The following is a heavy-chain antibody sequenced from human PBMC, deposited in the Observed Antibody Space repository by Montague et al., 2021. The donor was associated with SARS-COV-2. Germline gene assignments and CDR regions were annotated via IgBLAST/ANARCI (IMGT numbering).Heavy chain of an antibody. CDR2: ISHSGSA. CDR3: AGQVGDFWTGFYVDS. D-gene: IGHD3/OR15-3a*01. Sequence: SETLSLTCNVSGDSISSANYQWAWFRQPPGKGLQWVGSISHSGSAYYNPSLKSRLTISVDMSKRLFSLDVESVAVADTAFYYCAGQVGDFWTGFYVDSWGQGTLVTVSS. J-gene: IGHJ4*02. CDR1: GDSISSANYQ. V-gene: IGHV4-39*01.